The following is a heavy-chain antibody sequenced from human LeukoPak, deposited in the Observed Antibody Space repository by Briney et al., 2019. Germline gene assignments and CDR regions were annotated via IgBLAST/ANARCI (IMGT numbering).Heavy chain of an antibody. CDR1: GFTFSSYA. V-gene: IGHV3-30-3*01. J-gene: IGHJ6*02. CDR3: ARVWSGYYPYYYYYGMDV. Sequence: PGGSLRLSCAASGFTFSSYAMHWVRQAPGKGLEWVAVISYDGSNKYYADSVKGRFTISRDNSKNTLYLQMNSLRAEDMAVYYCARVWSGYYPYYYYYGMDVWGQGTTVTVSS. D-gene: IGHD3/OR15-3a*01. CDR2: ISYDGSNK.